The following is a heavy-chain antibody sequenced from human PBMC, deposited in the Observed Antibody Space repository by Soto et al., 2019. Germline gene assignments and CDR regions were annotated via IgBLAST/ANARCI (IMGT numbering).Heavy chain of an antibody. Sequence: PSETLSLTCAVYGGSFSGYYWSWIRQPPGKGLEWIGEINHSGSTNYNPSLKSRVTISVDTSKNQFSLKLSSVTAADTAVYYCARAPGTMVRGVTFDYWGQGTLVTVSS. CDR2: INHSGST. D-gene: IGHD3-10*01. CDR1: GGSFSGYY. V-gene: IGHV4-34*01. J-gene: IGHJ4*02. CDR3: ARAPGTMVRGVTFDY.